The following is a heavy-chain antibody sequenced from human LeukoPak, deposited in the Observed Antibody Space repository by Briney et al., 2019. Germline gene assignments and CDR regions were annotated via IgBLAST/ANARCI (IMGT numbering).Heavy chain of an antibody. Sequence: PGGSLRLSCAASGFTFSSYAMHWVRQAPGKGLEWVAVISYDESNKYYADSVKGRFTISRDNSKNTLYLQMNSLRAEDTAVYYCARTHRLDTAMVYYYGMDVWGQGTTVTVSS. J-gene: IGHJ6*02. CDR2: ISYDESNK. V-gene: IGHV3-30-3*01. D-gene: IGHD5-18*01. CDR1: GFTFSSYA. CDR3: ARTHRLDTAMVYYYGMDV.